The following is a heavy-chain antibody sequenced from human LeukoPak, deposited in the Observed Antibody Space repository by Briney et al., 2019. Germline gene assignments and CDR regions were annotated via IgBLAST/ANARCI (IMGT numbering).Heavy chain of an antibody. CDR3: ARQYAGDAFDI. V-gene: IGHV3-53*01. CDR2: IYSGGST. J-gene: IGHJ3*02. Sequence: PGGYLRLSCAASGFTVSSNYLSWVRQAPGKGLDWVSAIYSGGSTFYADSVKGRFIISRDNSKNTLSLRMNSLRAEDTAVYYCARQYAGDAFDIWGQGTLVTVSS. CDR1: GFTVSSNY.